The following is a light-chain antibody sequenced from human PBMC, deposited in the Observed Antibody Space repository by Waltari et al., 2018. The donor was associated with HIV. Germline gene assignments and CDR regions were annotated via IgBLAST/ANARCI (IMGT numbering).Light chain of an antibody. CDR3: GTWDSSLSARV. CDR2: DNN. V-gene: IGLV1-51*01. CDR1: SSNTGTNY. Sequence: QSVLTQPPSVSAAPGQKVTISCSGSSSNTGTNYVSWYQQLPGTAPKLLISDNNERPSGIPDRYSGSKSGTSATLGITGLQTGDEADYYCGTWDSSLSARVFGGGTKVTVL. J-gene: IGLJ3*02.